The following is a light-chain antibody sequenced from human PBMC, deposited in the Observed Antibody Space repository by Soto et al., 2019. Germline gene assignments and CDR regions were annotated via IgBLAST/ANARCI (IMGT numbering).Light chain of an antibody. CDR2: DVS. Sequence: QSVLTQPASVSVSPGQSITISCTGTSSDVGGYNYVSWYQQHPDKAPKLMIYDVSNRPSGVSNRFSGSKSGNTASLTISGLQAEDEADYYCSSYTSSTTLYYVFGTGTKVTVL. CDR1: SSDVGGYNY. V-gene: IGLV2-14*01. CDR3: SSYTSSTTLYYV. J-gene: IGLJ1*01.